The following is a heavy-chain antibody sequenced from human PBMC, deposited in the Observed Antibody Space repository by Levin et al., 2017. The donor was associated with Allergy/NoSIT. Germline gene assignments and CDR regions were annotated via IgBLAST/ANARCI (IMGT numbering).Heavy chain of an antibody. D-gene: IGHD2-2*01. CDR3: ARGGCSSTSCLDY. CDR2: ITSDGSTT. Sequence: RGESLKISCAASGFTFSRYYMHWVRQVPGKGLVWVSRITSDGSTTNYADSVEGRFTISRDNAKNTLYLQMNSLRAEDTAVYYCARGGCSSTSCLDYWGQGTLVTVSS. J-gene: IGHJ4*02. CDR1: GFTFSRYY. V-gene: IGHV3-74*01.